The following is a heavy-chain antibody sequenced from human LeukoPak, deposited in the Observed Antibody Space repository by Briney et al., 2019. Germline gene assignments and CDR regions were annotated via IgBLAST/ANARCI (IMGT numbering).Heavy chain of an antibody. V-gene: IGHV3-23*01. CDR1: GFTFSSYA. J-gene: IGHJ6*02. D-gene: IGHD3-9*01. CDR3: AKSWLYYDILTGFYGPMDV. CDR2: ISGSGGST. Sequence: GGSLRLSCAASGFTFSSYAMSWVRQAPGKGLEWVSAISGSGGSTYYADSVKGRFTISRDNSKNTLYLQMNSLRAEDTAVYYCAKSWLYYDILTGFYGPMDVWGQGTTVTVSS.